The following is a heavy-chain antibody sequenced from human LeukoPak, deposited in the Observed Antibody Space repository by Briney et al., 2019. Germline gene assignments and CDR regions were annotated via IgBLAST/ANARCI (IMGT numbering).Heavy chain of an antibody. CDR3: AREAVDYGSGSHDY. D-gene: IGHD3-10*01. V-gene: IGHV4-4*07. CDR1: GASIGSIY. J-gene: IGHJ4*02. CDR2: VHSSGST. Sequence: SETLSLTCTVSGASIGSIYWSWIRQPAGKGLEWIGRVHSSGSTNYIPSIKSRVTMSVDTSKNQFSLKLNTVTAADTAMYYCAREAVDYGSGSHDYWGQGILVTVSS.